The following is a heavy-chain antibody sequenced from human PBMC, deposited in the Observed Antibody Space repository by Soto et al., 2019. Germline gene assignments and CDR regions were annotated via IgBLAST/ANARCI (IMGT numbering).Heavy chain of an antibody. CDR1: GFTFSDYY. D-gene: IGHD3-3*01. J-gene: IGHJ4*02. CDR2: ISSSGSTI. CDR3: ARDRIGVVIIDFDY. V-gene: IGHV3-11*01. Sequence: QVQLVESGGGLVKPGGSLRLSCAASGFTFSDYYMSWIRQAPGKGLEWVSYISSSGSTIYYADSVKGRFTISRDSAKKSLYLQMNSLWAEDAAVYYCARDRIGVVIIDFDYWGQGTLVTVSS.